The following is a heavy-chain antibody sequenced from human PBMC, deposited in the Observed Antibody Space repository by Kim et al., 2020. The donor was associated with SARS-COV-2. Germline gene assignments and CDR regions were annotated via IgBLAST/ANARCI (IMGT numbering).Heavy chain of an antibody. V-gene: IGHV3-21*01. CDR3: ARSDSGYPRGVDAFDI. D-gene: IGHD5-12*01. CDR1: GFTFSSHS. Sequence: GGSLRLSCAASGFTFSSHSMNWVRQAPGKGLEWVSSISSNSRSMYYADSVKGRFTISRDNAKNSLYLQMNSLRDEDTAVYYCARSDSGYPRGVDAFDI. CDR2: ISSNSRSM. J-gene: IGHJ3*02.